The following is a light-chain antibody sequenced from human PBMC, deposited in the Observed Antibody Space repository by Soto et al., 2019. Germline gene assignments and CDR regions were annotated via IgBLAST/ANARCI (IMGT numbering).Light chain of an antibody. CDR2: SSS. V-gene: IGKV3-20*01. CDR1: QSVSSSS. CDR3: LHYGGSPLT. J-gene: IGKJ5*01. Sequence: EIVLTQSPGTLSLSPGERATLSCRASQSVSSSSLAWYQQKPGQAPRASIYSSSNRATGIPDRFSGSWSGTDCTLTIGRLEPGDVAVYYCLHYGGSPLTFVQGTRLEI.